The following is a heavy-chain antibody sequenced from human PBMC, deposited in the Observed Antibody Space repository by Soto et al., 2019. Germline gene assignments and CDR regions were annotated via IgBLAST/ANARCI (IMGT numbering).Heavy chain of an antibody. D-gene: IGHD2-2*01. V-gene: IGHV3-48*01. CDR1: GFTFSSYS. CDR3: ARDLVQAAWAANWFDP. Sequence: EVQLVESGGGLVQPGGSLRLSCAASGFTFSSYSMNWVRQAPGKGLEWVSYISSSSSTIYYADSVKGRVTISRDNAKNSLYLQKNSLRAKDTAVYYWARDLVQAAWAANWFDPWGQGTLVTVSS. CDR2: ISSSSSTI. J-gene: IGHJ5*02.